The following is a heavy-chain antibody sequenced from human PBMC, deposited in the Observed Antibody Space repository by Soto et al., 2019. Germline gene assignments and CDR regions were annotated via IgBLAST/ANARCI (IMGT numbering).Heavy chain of an antibody. D-gene: IGHD3-3*01. J-gene: IGHJ4*02. Sequence: GGSLRLSCAASGFTFSIYGMHWFRQAPGKGLEWVAVISYDGSNKYYADSVKGRFTISRDNSKNTLYLQMNSLRAEDTAVYYCAKEASDYDFWSGYYSYWGQGTLVTVSS. CDR2: ISYDGSNK. CDR1: GFTFSIYG. V-gene: IGHV3-30*18. CDR3: AKEASDYDFWSGYYSY.